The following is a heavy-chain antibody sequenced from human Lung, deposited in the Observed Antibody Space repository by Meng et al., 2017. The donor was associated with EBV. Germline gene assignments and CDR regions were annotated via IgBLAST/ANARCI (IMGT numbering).Heavy chain of an antibody. V-gene: IGHV1-69*01. D-gene: IGHD3-10*01. CDR3: ARDPMVRGVIDDY. CDR2: IIPLFGTT. Sequence: VQRVQSGAEVKKAGASVKVSCKASGVTFSSSTISWVRQAPGQGLEWMGGIIPLFGTTNYARKFQGRVTIIADGSTSTVYMELSSLRSEDTAVYYCARDPMVRGVIDDYWGQGTLVTVSS. J-gene: IGHJ4*02. CDR1: GVTFSSST.